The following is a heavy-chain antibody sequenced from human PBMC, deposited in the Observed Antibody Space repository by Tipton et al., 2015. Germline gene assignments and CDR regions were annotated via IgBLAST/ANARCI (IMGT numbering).Heavy chain of an antibody. CDR2: IYYSGST. J-gene: IGHJ2*01. CDR3: ARVRYDSSGYQNWYFDL. CDR1: GASISSHNYY. D-gene: IGHD3-22*01. V-gene: IGHV4-61*01. Sequence: SLTCTVSGASISSHNYYWNWIRQHPGKGLEWIGYIYYSGSTNYNPSLKSRVTISVDTSKNQFSLNLSSVTAADTAVYYCARVRYDSSGYQNWYFDLWGRGTLVTVSS.